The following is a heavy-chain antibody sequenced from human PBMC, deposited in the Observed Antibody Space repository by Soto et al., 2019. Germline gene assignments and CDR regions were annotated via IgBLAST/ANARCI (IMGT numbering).Heavy chain of an antibody. Sequence: PGESLRLSCAASGFTFSSYAMHWVRQAPGKGLEWVAVISYDGSNKYYADSVKGRFTISRDNSKNTLYLQMNSLRAEDTAVYYCARADIPPFWSGYYDYYYYYGMDVWGQGTTVTVSS. CDR2: ISYDGSNK. CDR3: ARADIPPFWSGYYDYYYYYGMDV. CDR1: GFTFSSYA. V-gene: IGHV3-30-3*01. D-gene: IGHD3-3*01. J-gene: IGHJ6*02.